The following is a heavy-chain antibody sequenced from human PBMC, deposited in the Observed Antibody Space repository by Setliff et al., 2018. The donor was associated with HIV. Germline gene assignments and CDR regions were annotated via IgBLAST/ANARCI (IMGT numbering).Heavy chain of an antibody. CDR2: VSYSGST. V-gene: IGHV4-39*01. Sequence: SETLSLTCAVYGGSISSSYWGWIRQPPGRGLEWIGSVSYSGSTYYNPSLKSRVTISVDTSKNQFSLRLSSVAAADTAVIFCARHLYWNPDAFDIWGQGTMVTVSS. CDR3: ARHLYWNPDAFDI. J-gene: IGHJ3*02. D-gene: IGHD1-1*01. CDR1: GGSISSSY.